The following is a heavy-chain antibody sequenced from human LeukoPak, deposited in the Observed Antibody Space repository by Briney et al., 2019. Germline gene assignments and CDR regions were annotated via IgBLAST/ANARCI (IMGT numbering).Heavy chain of an antibody. V-gene: IGHV3-48*02. J-gene: IGHJ3*02. CDR2: ISGSGSTI. Sequence: GGSLRLSCAASGLTFRDYDINWVRQAPGKGPGWVSYISGSGSTIYYADSVKGRFTISRDNAKKSLYLQMNSLRDEDTAVYYCVRETMYAFDMWGQGTIVTVSS. D-gene: IGHD1-1*01. CDR1: GLTFRDYD. CDR3: VRETMYAFDM.